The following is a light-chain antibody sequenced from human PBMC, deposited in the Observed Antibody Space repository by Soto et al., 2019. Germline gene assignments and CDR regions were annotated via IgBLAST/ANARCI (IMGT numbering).Light chain of an antibody. CDR1: TRDIAGYNY. CDR2: EVI. CDR3: TSYTSSSTLV. Sequence: QSVLTQPASVSGSLGQSITISCTGTTRDIAGYNYISWYQQLPGKAPKLMIYEVINRPSGVSNRFSGSKSGNTASLTISGLQAEDEADYYCTSYTSSSTLVFGTGTKVTVL. J-gene: IGLJ1*01. V-gene: IGLV2-14*01.